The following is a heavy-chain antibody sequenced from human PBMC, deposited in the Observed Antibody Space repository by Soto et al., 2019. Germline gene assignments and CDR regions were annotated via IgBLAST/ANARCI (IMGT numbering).Heavy chain of an antibody. V-gene: IGHV3-23*01. Sequence: EVQLSESGGDLRQPGGSLRLSCAASGFTFTNYAMTWVRQTPGKGLEWVSGISASGGLKYYADSVRGRFTVSRDNSKHILYLQMDNLRDEDTALYYCAREVGAPSGWLDPWGQGTQVTVSS. CDR2: ISASGGLK. D-gene: IGHD1-26*01. J-gene: IGHJ5*02. CDR3: AREVGAPSGWLDP. CDR1: GFTFTNYA.